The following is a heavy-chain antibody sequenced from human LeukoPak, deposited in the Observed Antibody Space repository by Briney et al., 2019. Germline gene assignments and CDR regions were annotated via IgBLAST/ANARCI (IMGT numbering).Heavy chain of an antibody. Sequence: GGSLRLSCAASGFTVSSNYMSCVRQAPGRGVEWVSVIYSGGSTSYGDSVKGRFTISRDNSKNTLYVQMNNVRAEDTAVYYCARDSSSGWQHDYWGQGTLVTVSS. V-gene: IGHV3-66*01. CDR3: ARDSSSGWQHDY. CDR1: GFTVSSNY. CDR2: IYSGGST. D-gene: IGHD6-19*01. J-gene: IGHJ4*02.